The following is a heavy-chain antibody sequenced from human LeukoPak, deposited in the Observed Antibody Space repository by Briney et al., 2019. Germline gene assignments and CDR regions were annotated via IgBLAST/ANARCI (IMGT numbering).Heavy chain of an antibody. Sequence: GGSLRLSCAASGFTFSNAWMSWVRQAPGKGLEWVAFIRYDGSNKYYADSVKGRFTISRDNSKNTLYLQMNSLRAEDTAVYYCAKDLDYWGQGTLVTVSS. CDR3: AKDLDY. J-gene: IGHJ4*02. CDR1: GFTFSNAW. CDR2: IRYDGSNK. V-gene: IGHV3-30*02.